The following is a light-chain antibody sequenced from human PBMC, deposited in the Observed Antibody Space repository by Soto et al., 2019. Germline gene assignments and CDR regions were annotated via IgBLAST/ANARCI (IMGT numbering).Light chain of an antibody. V-gene: IGLV2-14*01. CDR1: SSDVGGYNY. Sequence: QSALTQPASVSGSPGQSITISCTGTSSDVGGYNYVSWYQQHPGKAPKLMIHDVSNRPSGVSDRFSGSKSGNTASLTISGLQAEDEADYYCSSYTGSSTGVFGGGTKLTVL. CDR2: DVS. CDR3: SSYTGSSTGV. J-gene: IGLJ3*02.